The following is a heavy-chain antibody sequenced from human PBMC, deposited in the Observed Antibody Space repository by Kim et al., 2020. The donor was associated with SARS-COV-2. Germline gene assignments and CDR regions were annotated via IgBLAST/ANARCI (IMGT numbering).Heavy chain of an antibody. J-gene: IGHJ4*02. CDR2: NGNI. CDR3: ARNDYFDY. V-gene: IGHV1-3*01. Sequence: NGNIKYSEKFQDRITVTRDTPASTVYMELGSLRSEDTAVYYCARNDYFDYWGQGTLVTVSS.